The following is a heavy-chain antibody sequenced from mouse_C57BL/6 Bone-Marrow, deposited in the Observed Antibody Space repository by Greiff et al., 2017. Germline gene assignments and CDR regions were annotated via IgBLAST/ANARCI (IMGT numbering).Heavy chain of an antibody. D-gene: IGHD1-1*01. CDR3: AFFYYGGL. CDR1: GYTFTSYW. Sequence: VQLQQPGAELVKPGASVKLSCKASGYTFTSYWMQWVKQRPGQGLEWIGEIDPSDSYTNYNQKFKGKATLTVDTPSSTAYMQLSSLTSEDSAVYYCAFFYYGGLWGQGTTLTVSS. V-gene: IGHV1-50*01. CDR2: IDPSDSYT. J-gene: IGHJ2*01.